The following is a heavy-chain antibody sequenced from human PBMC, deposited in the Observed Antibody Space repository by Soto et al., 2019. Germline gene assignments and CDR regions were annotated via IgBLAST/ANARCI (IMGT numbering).Heavy chain of an antibody. Sequence: LRLSCAASGFTFSSYAMHWVRQAPGKGLEWVAVISYDGSNKYYADSVKGRFTISRDNPKNTLYLQMNSLRAEDTAVYYCARDRLRYFDWLLRRGGYFDYWGQGTLVTVSS. CDR3: ARDRLRYFDWLLRRGGYFDY. D-gene: IGHD3-9*01. J-gene: IGHJ4*02. CDR2: ISYDGSNK. CDR1: GFTFSSYA. V-gene: IGHV3-30-3*01.